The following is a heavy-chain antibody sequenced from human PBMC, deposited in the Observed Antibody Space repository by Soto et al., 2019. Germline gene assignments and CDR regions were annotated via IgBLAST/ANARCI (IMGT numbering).Heavy chain of an antibody. CDR1: AFSFTNAW. J-gene: IGHJ6*02. Sequence: PGGSLRLSCAASAFSFTNAWMTWVRQAPGKGLEWLGRIKSKTDGGTTDYAAPVKGRFTISRDDSQSTLYLQMNSLRAEDTAVYYCARGYYDSSGYYLYYYYGMDVWGQGTTVTVSS. CDR3: ARGYYDSSGYYLYYYYGMDV. CDR2: IKSKTDGGTT. V-gene: IGHV3-15*01. D-gene: IGHD3-22*01.